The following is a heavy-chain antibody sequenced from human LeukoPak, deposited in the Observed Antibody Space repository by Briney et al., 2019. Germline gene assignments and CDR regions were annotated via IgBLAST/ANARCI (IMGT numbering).Heavy chain of an antibody. J-gene: IGHJ4*02. V-gene: IGHV3-23*01. CDR3: AKGGGTYYFAY. CDR1: GLTLRSYA. Sequence: PGWSLRLSCVASGLTLRSYAMRGVRQAPAKGLEWVSTISHCGESAHFADSVKGRLTLSRDSSKNTLYLQMNSLRAEDTAVYYCAKGGGTYYFAYWGQGTLVTVSS. CDR2: ISHCGESA. D-gene: IGHD1-26*01.